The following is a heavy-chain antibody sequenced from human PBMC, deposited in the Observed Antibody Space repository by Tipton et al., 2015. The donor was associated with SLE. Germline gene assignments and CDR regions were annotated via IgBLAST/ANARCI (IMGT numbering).Heavy chain of an antibody. CDR1: GGSISSSSYY. Sequence: TLSLTCTVSGGSISSSSYYWGWIRQPPGKGLEWIGSIYYSGSTYYTPSLKSRVSISVDTSKNQFSLRLNSVTAADTAVFYCARLGWQQLDRDGFDFWGQGTLVTVSP. V-gene: IGHV4-39*01. CDR3: ARLGWQQLDRDGFDF. D-gene: IGHD6-13*01. CDR2: IYYSGST. J-gene: IGHJ4*02.